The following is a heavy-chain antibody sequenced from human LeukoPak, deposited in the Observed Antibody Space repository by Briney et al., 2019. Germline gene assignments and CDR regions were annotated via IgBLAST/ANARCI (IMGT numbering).Heavy chain of an antibody. CDR3: ARVFDI. J-gene: IGHJ3*02. Sequence: GGSLRLSCAASGFTFNVYSMNWVRQAPGKGLEWVSFISSSGNTIYYADSVKGRFTISRDNAKNSLYLQMNSLRAQDTAVYYCARVFDIWGQGTMVTVSS. CDR2: ISSSGNTI. CDR1: GFTFNVYS. V-gene: IGHV3-48*04.